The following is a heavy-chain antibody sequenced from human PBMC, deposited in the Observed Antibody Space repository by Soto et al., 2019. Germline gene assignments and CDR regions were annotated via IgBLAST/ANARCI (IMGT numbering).Heavy chain of an antibody. CDR3: ARAASYGAGGRASMGY. D-gene: IGHD2-8*01. CDR1: GYIFTSYD. J-gene: IGHJ4*02. V-gene: IGHV1-18*01. Sequence: ASVKVSCKPSGYIFTSYDITWVRQAPGQGLEWMGWITGYSGTASYAQKFQGRVTMTTDASTSTAYMELRSLRSDDTAVYYCARAASYGAGGRASMGYWGPGTLVTVST. CDR2: ITGYSGTA.